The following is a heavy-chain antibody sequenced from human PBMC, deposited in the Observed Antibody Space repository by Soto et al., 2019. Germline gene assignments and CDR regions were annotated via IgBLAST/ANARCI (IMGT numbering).Heavy chain of an antibody. CDR1: GFTFSSYA. Sequence: EVQLLESGGGLVQPGGSLRLSCAASGFTFSSYAMSWVRQAPGKGLEWVSAISGSGGSTYYADSVKGRFTISRDKSKNTLYLQMNSLRAEDKAVYYCAKGMGPYYYYGMDVWGQGTTVTVSS. CDR3: AKGMGPYYYYGMDV. CDR2: ISGSGGST. J-gene: IGHJ6*02. V-gene: IGHV3-23*01.